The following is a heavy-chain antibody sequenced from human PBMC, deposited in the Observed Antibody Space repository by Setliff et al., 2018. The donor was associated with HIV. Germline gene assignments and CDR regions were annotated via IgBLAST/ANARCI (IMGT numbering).Heavy chain of an antibody. CDR1: GGTFSSYA. J-gene: IGHJ3*02. V-gene: IGHV1-69*13. Sequence: SVKVSCKASGGTFSSYAISWVRQAPGQGLEWMGGIIPILGTANYAQKFQGRVTITADESTSTAYMELSSLRSEDTAVYYCARARHIVVVTAIPDAFDIWGQGTMVTVSS. D-gene: IGHD2-21*02. CDR2: IIPILGTA. CDR3: ARARHIVVVTAIPDAFDI.